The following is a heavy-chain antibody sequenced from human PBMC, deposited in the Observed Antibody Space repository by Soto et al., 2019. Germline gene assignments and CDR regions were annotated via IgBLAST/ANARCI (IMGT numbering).Heavy chain of an antibody. CDR3: AKDRVGGTFYTPLAF. D-gene: IGHD1-7*01. Sequence: PGGSLRLSCQASGFNFDNYGMHWVHQAPGKGLEGVAVITYDGSFQYYADSVKGRFTISRDNSKNTLSLHLNTLKPEDTAVYHCAKDRVGGTFYTPLAFWGQGTLVTVSS. J-gene: IGHJ4*02. V-gene: IGHV3-30*18. CDR2: ITYDGSFQ. CDR1: GFNFDNYG.